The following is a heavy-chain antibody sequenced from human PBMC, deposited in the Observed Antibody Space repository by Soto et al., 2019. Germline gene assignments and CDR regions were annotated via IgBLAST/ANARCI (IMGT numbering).Heavy chain of an antibody. J-gene: IGHJ6*02. CDR3: ALGNAMDV. D-gene: IGHD7-27*01. V-gene: IGHV1-69*01. Sequence: QVQLVQSGAEVKKPGSSVKVSCRASGGTFSSFSINWVRQAPGQGLEWMGGIMPIVGTASYAQKFQGRVTITADGSTSTAHMELSSLRSEDTAVYSCALGNAMDVWGQGTTVTVSS. CDR2: IMPIVGTA. CDR1: GGTFSSFS.